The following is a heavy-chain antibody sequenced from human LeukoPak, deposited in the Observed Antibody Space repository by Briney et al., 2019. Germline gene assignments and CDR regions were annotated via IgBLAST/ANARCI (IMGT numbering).Heavy chain of an antibody. CDR1: GFTFSSYA. Sequence: GGSLRLSCAASGFTFSSYAMRWVRQAPGKGLGWVAVISYDGSNKYYADSVKGRFTISRDNSKNTLYLQMNSLRAEDTAVYYCARDGRYYYDSSGYFDYWGQGTLVTVSS. V-gene: IGHV3-30-3*01. D-gene: IGHD3-22*01. CDR3: ARDGRYYYDSSGYFDY. J-gene: IGHJ4*02. CDR2: ISYDGSNK.